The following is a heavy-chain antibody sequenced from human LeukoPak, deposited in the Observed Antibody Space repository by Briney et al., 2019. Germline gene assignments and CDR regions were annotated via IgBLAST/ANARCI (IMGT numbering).Heavy chain of an antibody. CDR1: GGTFSSYG. CDR3: ARDLKYNILTGFRSSFGFDP. Sequence: ASVKVSCKASGGTFSSYGISWVRQAPGQGLEWMGWISAYNGHTNYEQKFQGRVTMTTDTSTSTAYMELRSLRSDDTAVYYCARDLKYNILTGFRSSFGFDPWGQGTLVTVSS. J-gene: IGHJ5*02. CDR2: ISAYNGHT. V-gene: IGHV1-18*01. D-gene: IGHD3-9*01.